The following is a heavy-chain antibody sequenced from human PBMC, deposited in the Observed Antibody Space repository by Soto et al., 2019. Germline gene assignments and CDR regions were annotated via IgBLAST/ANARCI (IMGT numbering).Heavy chain of an antibody. V-gene: IGHV1-18*01. D-gene: IGHD3-22*01. CDR2: ISAYNGNT. CDR1: GYTFTSYG. CDR3: ASGYYYDSSGYDYYGMDV. Sequence: QVQLVQSGAEVKKPGASVKVSCKASGYTFTSYGISLVRQAPGQGLEWMGWISAYNGNTNYAQKLQGRVTMTTDTATSTAYMELRSLRSDDTAVYYCASGYYYDSSGYDYYGMDVWGQGTTDTVSS. J-gene: IGHJ6*02.